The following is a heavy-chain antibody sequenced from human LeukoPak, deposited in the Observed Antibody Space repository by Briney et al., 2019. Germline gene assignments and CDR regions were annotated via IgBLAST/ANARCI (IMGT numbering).Heavy chain of an antibody. V-gene: IGHV3-69-1*01. CDR3: ARDYGG. D-gene: IGHD3-10*01. Sequence: GRSLRLSCAASGFTFDDYAMHWVRQAPGKGLEWVSSISSSSYIYYADSVKGRFTIPRDNAKNSLYLQMNSLRAEDTAVYYCARDYGGWGQGTLVPVS. CDR1: GFTFDDYA. J-gene: IGHJ4*02. CDR2: ISSSSYI.